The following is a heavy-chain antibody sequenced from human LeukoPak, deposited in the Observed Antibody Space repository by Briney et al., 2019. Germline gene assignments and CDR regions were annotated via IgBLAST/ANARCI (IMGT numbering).Heavy chain of an antibody. J-gene: IGHJ3*02. CDR2: IFYSGST. V-gene: IGHV4-61*05. CDR1: GGSISSSSYY. D-gene: IGHD3-10*01. CDR3: ARGEELVWFGEPIAGDAFDI. Sequence: SETLSLTCTVSGGSISSSSYYWGWIRQPPGKRLEWIGYIFYSGSTNYNPSLKSRVTMSVDTSKNQFSLELSSVTAADTAVYYCARGEELVWFGEPIAGDAFDIWGQGTMVTV.